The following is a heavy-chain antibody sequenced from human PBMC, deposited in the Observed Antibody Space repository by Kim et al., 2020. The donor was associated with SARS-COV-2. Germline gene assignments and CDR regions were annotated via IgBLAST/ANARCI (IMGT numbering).Heavy chain of an antibody. J-gene: IGHJ3*02. CDR3: ARTLRFTAFDI. D-gene: IGHD5-12*01. V-gene: IGHV4-34*01. CDR1: GGSFSGYY. Sequence: SETLSLTCAVYGGSFSGYYWSWIRQPPGKGLEWIGEINHSGSTNYNPSLKSRVTISVDTSKNQFSLKLSSVTAADTAVYYCARTLRFTAFDIWGQGTMVTVSS. CDR2: INHSGST.